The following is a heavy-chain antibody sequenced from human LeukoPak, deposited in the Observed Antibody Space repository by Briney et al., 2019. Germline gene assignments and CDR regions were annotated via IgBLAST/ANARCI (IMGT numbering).Heavy chain of an antibody. CDR3: ARDRAASFDY. CDR2: IKQDGSEK. J-gene: IGHJ4*02. V-gene: IGHV3-7*01. D-gene: IGHD6-13*01. Sequence: GGSLRLSCVASGFPFSSYWMSWVRQAPGKGPEWVANIKQDGSEKNYVDSVKGRFTISRDNAKNSLFMEMNSLRAEDTAVYYCARDRAASFDYWGQETLVTVPS. CDR1: GFPFSSYW.